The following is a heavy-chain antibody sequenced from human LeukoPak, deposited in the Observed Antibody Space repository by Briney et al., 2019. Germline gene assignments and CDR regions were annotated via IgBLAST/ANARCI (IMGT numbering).Heavy chain of an antibody. J-gene: IGHJ5*02. CDR3: ARLKGATFDP. V-gene: IGHV3-23*01. D-gene: IGHD3-16*01. CDR2: ISGSGGST. CDR1: GFTFSSSA. Sequence: GGSLRLSCAASGFTFSSSAMSWVRQAPGKGLEWVSSISGSGGSTYYADSVKGRFTISRDNSKNSLYLQMNSLRAEDTAVYYCARLKGATFDPWGQGTLVTVSS.